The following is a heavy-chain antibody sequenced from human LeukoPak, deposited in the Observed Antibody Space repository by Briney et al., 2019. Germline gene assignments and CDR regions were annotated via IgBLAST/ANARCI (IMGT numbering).Heavy chain of an antibody. CDR1: GFTFSFYT. J-gene: IGHJ4*02. V-gene: IGHV3-21*01. Sequence: PGGSLRLSCAASGFTFSFYTMSWVRQAPGKGLEWVSSISTSSSYIYYADSVKGRFTISRDNAKNSLYLQMNSLRAEDTAVYYCARDEANSYANYWGQGTLVTVSS. CDR2: ISTSSSYI. D-gene: IGHD3-16*01. CDR3: ARDEANSYANY.